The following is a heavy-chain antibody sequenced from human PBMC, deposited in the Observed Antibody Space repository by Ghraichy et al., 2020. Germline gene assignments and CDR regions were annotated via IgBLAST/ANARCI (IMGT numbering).Heavy chain of an antibody. Sequence: SETLSLTCSVSGGSIGFYFWSWIRLPPGRGLEWIGYVYHNGSASYNPSLQSQLSFSVSTTSNDFSLSLTSVTTADPAVYYCERAAPGSPYFAFLGAGILVTVSP. CDR2: VYHNGSA. CDR1: GGSIGFYF. V-gene: IGHV4-59*08. J-gene: IGHJ4*02. CDR3: ERAAPGSPYFAF. D-gene: IGHD6-13*01.